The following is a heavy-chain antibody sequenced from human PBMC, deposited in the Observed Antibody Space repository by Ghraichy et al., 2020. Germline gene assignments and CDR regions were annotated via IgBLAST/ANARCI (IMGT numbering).Heavy chain of an antibody. Sequence: GGSLRLSCAASGFTFSNYEVNWIRQAPGKGLEWISYISESGNSRYNAASVKGRFTISRDDAKDSLYLQMSSLRADDTAVYYCARGLHFWSGYSTPGYNWFDPWGQGTLVTVSS. CDR3: ARGLHFWSGYSTPGYNWFDP. V-gene: IGHV3-48*03. CDR1: GFTFSNYE. J-gene: IGHJ5*02. D-gene: IGHD3-3*02. CDR2: ISESGNSR.